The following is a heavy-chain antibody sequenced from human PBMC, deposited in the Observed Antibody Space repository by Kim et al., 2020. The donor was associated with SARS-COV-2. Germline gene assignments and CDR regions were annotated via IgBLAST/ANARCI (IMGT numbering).Heavy chain of an antibody. CDR3: ARGELATSHFDY. D-gene: IGHD5-12*01. V-gene: IGHV4-59*09. Sequence: NSNPPLKSRVTISVDTSKNQFSLKLSSVTAADTAVYYCARGELATSHFDYWGQGTLVTVSS. J-gene: IGHJ4*02.